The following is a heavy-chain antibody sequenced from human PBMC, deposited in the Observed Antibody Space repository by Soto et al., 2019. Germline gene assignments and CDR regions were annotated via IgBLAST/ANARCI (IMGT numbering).Heavy chain of an antibody. CDR3: ARDRKGITIFGVVILTPEQSHYYGMDV. V-gene: IGHV1-69*13. CDR1: GGTFSSYA. J-gene: IGHJ6*02. CDR2: IIPIFGTA. D-gene: IGHD3-3*01. Sequence: SVKVSCKASGGTFSSYAISWVRQAPGQGLEWMGGIIPIFGTANYAQKFQGRVTITADESMSTAYMELSSLRSEDTAVYYCARDRKGITIFGVVILTPEQSHYYGMDVWGQGTTVTVSS.